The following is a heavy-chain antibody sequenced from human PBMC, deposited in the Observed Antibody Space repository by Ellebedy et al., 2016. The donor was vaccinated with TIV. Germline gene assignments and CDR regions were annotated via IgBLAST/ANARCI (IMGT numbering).Heavy chain of an antibody. CDR2: IKQDGSEK. CDR3: ARYSGSYGCEY. J-gene: IGHJ4*02. V-gene: IGHV3-7*03. D-gene: IGHD1-26*01. CDR1: GFTFSSYW. Sequence: PGGSLRLSCAASGFTFSSYWMSRVRQTPGKGLEWVANIKQDGSEKLYVDSVKGRFTISRDNAKNSLYLQMNSLRAEDTAVYYCARYSGSYGCEYWGQGTLVTVSS.